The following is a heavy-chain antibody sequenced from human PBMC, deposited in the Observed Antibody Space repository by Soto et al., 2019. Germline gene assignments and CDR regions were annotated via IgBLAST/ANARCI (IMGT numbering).Heavy chain of an antibody. CDR3: ATSPGITMVRGANYFDY. CDR1: GFTFSSYA. D-gene: IGHD3-10*01. Sequence: GSLRLSCAASGFTFSSYAMSWVRQAPGKGLEWVSAISGSGGSTYYADSVKGRFTISRDNSKNTLYLQMNSLRAEDTAVYYCATSPGITMVRGANYFDYWGQGTLVTVSS. CDR2: ISGSGGST. V-gene: IGHV3-23*01. J-gene: IGHJ4*02.